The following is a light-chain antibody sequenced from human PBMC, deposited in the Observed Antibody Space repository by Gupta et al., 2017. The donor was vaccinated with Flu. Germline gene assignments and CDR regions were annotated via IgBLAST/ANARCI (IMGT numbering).Light chain of an antibody. CDR1: QSLLHSDGKNY. J-gene: IGKJ5*01. CDR2: EAS. Sequence: VTPRQPASISCNSSQSLLHSDGKNYLYWYRQKAGQPPQLLIYEASNRGSGCPDRFSGSGSGTDFTLKISRVEAEDVGVYYCRQRVQRPITFGQGTLLEIK. CDR3: RQRVQRPIT. V-gene: IGKV2D-29*01.